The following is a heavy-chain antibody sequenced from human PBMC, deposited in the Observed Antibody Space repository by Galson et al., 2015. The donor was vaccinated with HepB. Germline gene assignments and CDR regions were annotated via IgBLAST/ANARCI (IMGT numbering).Heavy chain of an antibody. V-gene: IGHV1-18*01. CDR3: GRDLAAETTDAFDI. D-gene: IGHD6-13*01. CDR1: GYSFNNYA. J-gene: IGHJ3*02. Sequence: SVKVSCKASGYSFNNYAITWVRQAPGQGLQWMGWISGYNGRAMYAQEFQDRVTLTIDTSTTTASMEVNRLTSDDTAMYYCGRDLAAETTDAFDIWGQGTMVTVSS. CDR2: ISGYNGRA.